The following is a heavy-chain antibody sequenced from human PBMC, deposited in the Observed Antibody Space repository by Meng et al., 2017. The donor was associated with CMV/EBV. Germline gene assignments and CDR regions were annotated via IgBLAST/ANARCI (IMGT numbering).Heavy chain of an antibody. J-gene: IGHJ6*02. Sequence: GESLKISCAASGFTFSSYWMHWVRQAPGKGLVWVSRINSDGSSTSYADSVKGRFTISRDNAKNTLYLQMNSLRAEDTAVYYCARSPRSGWLLYPYYGMDVWGQGTTVTVSS. D-gene: IGHD3-3*01. CDR1: GFTFSSYW. CDR3: ARSPRSGWLLYPYYGMDV. CDR2: INSDGSST. V-gene: IGHV3-74*01.